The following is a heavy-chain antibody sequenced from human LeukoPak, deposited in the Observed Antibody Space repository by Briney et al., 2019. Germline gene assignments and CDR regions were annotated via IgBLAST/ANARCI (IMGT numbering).Heavy chain of an antibody. Sequence: SETLSLTCTVSGGSISSYYWSWIRQPPGKGVEWIGYIYYSGSTNYNPSLKSRVTISVDTSKNQFSLKLSSVTAADTAVYYCAREAAADTMGYYYYYMDVWGKGTTVTVSS. CDR1: GGSISSYY. J-gene: IGHJ6*03. CDR3: AREAAADTMGYYYYYMDV. CDR2: IYYSGST. V-gene: IGHV4-59*01. D-gene: IGHD6-13*01.